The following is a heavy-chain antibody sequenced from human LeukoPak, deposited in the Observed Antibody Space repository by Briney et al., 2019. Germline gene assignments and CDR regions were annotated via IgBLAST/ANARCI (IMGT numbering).Heavy chain of an antibody. Sequence: GGSLRLSCAASGFTFSTYWMHWVRQAPGKGLVWVPRINSDGSSTRYADSVKGRFTISRDNAKNTLYLQMNSLRAEDTAVYYCARDLRTTGAFDIWGQGTMVTVSS. CDR1: GFTFSTYW. CDR2: INSDGSST. J-gene: IGHJ3*02. D-gene: IGHD4-17*01. CDR3: ARDLRTTGAFDI. V-gene: IGHV3-74*01.